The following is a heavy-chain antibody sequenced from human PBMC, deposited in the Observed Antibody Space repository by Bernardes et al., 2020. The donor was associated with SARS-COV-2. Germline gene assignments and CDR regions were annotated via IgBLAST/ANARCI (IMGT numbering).Heavy chain of an antibody. J-gene: IGHJ4*02. V-gene: IGHV4-31*03. CDR1: GGSISSGGYY. CDR2: IYYSGST. CDR3: ARGSGSYYYEYYFDY. D-gene: IGHD3-10*01. Sequence: TLSLTCTVSGGSISSGGYYWSWIRQHPGKGLEWIGYIYYSGSTYYNPSLKSRVTISVDTSKNQFSLKLSSVTAADTAVYYCARGSGSYYYEYYFDYWGQGTLVTVSS.